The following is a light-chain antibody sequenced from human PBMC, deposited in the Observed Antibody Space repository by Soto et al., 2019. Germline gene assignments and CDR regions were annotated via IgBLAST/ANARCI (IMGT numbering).Light chain of an antibody. CDR3: AAWDDSLNTYV. CDR1: SSNIGSNT. CDR2: SNT. Sequence: QSVLTQPPSASGTPGQSVTISCSGSSSNIGSNTVNWYQQLPGTAPKLLIYSNTHRPSGVPDRFSGSKSGTSASLAISGLQSEDEADYYCAAWDDSLNTYVFGTGTKSPS. J-gene: IGLJ1*01. V-gene: IGLV1-44*01.